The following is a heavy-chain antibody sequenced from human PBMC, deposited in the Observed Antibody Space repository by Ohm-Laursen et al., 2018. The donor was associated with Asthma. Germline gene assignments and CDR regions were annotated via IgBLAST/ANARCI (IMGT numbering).Heavy chain of an antibody. D-gene: IGHD1-26*01. CDR2: IWHDGSTE. V-gene: IGHV3-33*01. J-gene: IGHJ3*02. CDR3: ARDMAKKYSGSYPTGGAFDI. CDR1: GFTFSSYG. Sequence: SLRLSCAASGFTFSSYGIHWVRQAPGKGLEWVALIWHDGSTEYYADSVKGRFIIPRDNSKNILYLQMNSLRAEDTAVYYCARDMAKKYSGSYPTGGAFDIWGQGTTVTVSS.